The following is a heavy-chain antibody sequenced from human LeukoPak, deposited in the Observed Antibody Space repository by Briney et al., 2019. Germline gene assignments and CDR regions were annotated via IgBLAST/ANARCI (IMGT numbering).Heavy chain of an antibody. CDR1: GFTFSSYA. J-gene: IGHJ4*02. V-gene: IGHV3-23*01. D-gene: IGHD6-13*01. CDR3: AKSINFLIAAAGSSDY. CDR2: ISASGGST. Sequence: PGGSLRLSCAASGFTFSSYAMSWVRQAPGEGLEWASAISASGGSTYYADSVKGRFTISRDNSKNTLYLQMNSLRADDTAVYYCAKSINFLIAAAGSSDYWGQGTLVTVSS.